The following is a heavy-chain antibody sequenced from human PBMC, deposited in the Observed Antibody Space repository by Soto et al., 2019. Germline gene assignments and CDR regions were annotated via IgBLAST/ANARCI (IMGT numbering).Heavy chain of an antibody. CDR2: ISFDGNII. J-gene: IGHJ4*02. CDR1: EFSFSSYA. Sequence: VGSLRLSCAASEFSFSSYAMHWIRQAPGKGLEWVAVISFDGNIIQYADSVKGRFIISRDNSKNTLYLQMNSLRGEDTAVYYCARTFDTITYYFDYWGQGTLVTVSS. D-gene: IGHD3-9*01. V-gene: IGHV3-30*16. CDR3: ARTFDTITYYFDY.